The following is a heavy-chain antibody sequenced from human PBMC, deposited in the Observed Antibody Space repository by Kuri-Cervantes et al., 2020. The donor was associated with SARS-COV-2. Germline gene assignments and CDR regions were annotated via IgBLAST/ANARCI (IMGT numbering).Heavy chain of an antibody. CDR2: INPNSGAT. CDR1: GYTFTDYS. V-gene: IGHV1-2*02. CDR3: ARVPITVTHGGGMDV. Sequence: SVKVSCKASGYTFTDYSIHWVRQAPGQGLEWMGWINPNSGATDYAQNFQGRITMTRATSISTAFMEFSSLRSDDTAVYYCARVPITVTHGGGMDVWGQGTTVTVSS. D-gene: IGHD3-10*01. J-gene: IGHJ6*02.